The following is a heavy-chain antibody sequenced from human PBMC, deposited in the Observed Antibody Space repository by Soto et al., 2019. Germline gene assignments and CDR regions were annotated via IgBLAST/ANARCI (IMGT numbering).Heavy chain of an antibody. CDR1: GGSISSYY. V-gene: IGHV4-59*08. CDR2: IYYSGST. J-gene: IGHJ4*02. D-gene: IGHD2-2*01. Sequence: PSETLSLTCTVSGGSISSYYWSWIRQPPGKGLEWIGYIYYSGSTNYNPSLKSRVTISVDTSKNQFSLKLSSVTAADTAVYYCARHRPLDYQLLLFDYWGQGTLVTVSS. CDR3: ARHRPLDYQLLLFDY.